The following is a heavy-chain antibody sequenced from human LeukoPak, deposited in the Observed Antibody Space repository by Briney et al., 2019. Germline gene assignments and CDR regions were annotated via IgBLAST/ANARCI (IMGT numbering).Heavy chain of an antibody. CDR3: ARDESRYSSSWNAFDI. D-gene: IGHD6-13*01. Sequence: GGSLRLSCAASGFTFSNYAIHWVRQAPGKGLEWVAIISYDGNYKYYADSVKGRFTASRDNSKNTFYLQMNSLRAEDTAVYYCARDESRYSSSWNAFDIWGQGTMVTVSS. CDR2: ISYDGNYK. CDR1: GFTFSNYA. V-gene: IGHV3-30*04. J-gene: IGHJ3*02.